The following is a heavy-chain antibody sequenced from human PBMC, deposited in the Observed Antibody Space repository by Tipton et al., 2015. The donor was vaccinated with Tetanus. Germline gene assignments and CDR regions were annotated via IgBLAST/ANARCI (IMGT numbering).Heavy chain of an antibody. V-gene: IGHV3-21*04. CDR1: GFTFSSYA. Sequence: GSLRLSCAASGFTFSSYAMTWVRQAPGKGLVWVSTISSSSRYIYYADSVKGRFTISRDNSKNTLYLQMNSLRAEDTAVYYCNGGSTRAYFDYWGQGTLVTVSS. CDR3: NGGSTRAYFDY. J-gene: IGHJ4*02. CDR2: ISSSSRYI. D-gene: IGHD2-2*01.